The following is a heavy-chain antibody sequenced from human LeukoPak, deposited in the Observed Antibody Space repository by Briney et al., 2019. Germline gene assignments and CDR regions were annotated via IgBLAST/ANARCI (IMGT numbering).Heavy chain of an antibody. CDR1: GGSISSYY. Sequence: SETLSLTCTVSGGSISSYYWSWIRQPPGKGLEWIGYIYYSGSTNYNPSLKSRVTISVDTSKNQFSLKLSSVTAADTAVYYCARDHPYYYDSSGYYYTPGPYGMDVRGQGTTVTVSS. J-gene: IGHJ6*02. CDR2: IYYSGST. D-gene: IGHD3-22*01. V-gene: IGHV4-59*01. CDR3: ARDHPYYYDSSGYYYTPGPYGMDV.